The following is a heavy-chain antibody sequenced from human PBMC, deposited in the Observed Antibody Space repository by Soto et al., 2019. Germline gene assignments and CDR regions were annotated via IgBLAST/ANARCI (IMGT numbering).Heavy chain of an antibody. CDR3: ARDRSGSYSSDY. Sequence: PWGSLRLSCAASGFTFSSYSMNWVRPAPGKGLEWVSSISSSSSYIYYADSVKGRFTISRDNAKNSLYLQMNSLRAEDTAVYYCARDRSGSYSSDYWGQGTLVTVSS. D-gene: IGHD1-26*01. CDR2: ISSSSSYI. J-gene: IGHJ4*02. CDR1: GFTFSSYS. V-gene: IGHV3-21*01.